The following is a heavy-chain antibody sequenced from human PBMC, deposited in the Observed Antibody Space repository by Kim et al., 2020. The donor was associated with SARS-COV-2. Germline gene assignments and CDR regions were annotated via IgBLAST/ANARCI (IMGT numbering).Heavy chain of an antibody. V-gene: IGHV4-39*01. CDR1: GGSISSSSYY. D-gene: IGHD6-13*01. Sequence: SETLSLTCTVSGGSISSSSYYWGWIRQPPGKGLEWIGSIYYSGSTYYNPSLKSRVTISVDTSKNQFSLKLSSVTAADTAVYYCARHASSSFNFDYWGQGT. J-gene: IGHJ4*02. CDR3: ARHASSSFNFDY. CDR2: IYYSGST.